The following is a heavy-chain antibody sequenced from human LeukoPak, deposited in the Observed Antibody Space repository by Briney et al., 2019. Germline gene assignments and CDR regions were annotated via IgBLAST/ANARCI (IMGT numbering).Heavy chain of an antibody. CDR1: GFSLSTTGMC. J-gene: IGHJ3*02. V-gene: IGHV2-70*01. CDR3: ARSQTGADAFDI. D-gene: IGHD7-27*01. CDR2: IDWDDDK. Sequence: SGPALVKPTQTLTLTCTFSGFSLSTTGMCVGWIRQPPGRALEWLALIDWDDDKYYSTSLKTRLTISKDTSENQVVLAMTNMDPVDTATYYCARSQTGADAFDIWGQGTMVTVSS.